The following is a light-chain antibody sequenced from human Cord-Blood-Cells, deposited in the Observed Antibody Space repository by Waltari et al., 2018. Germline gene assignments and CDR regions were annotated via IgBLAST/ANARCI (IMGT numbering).Light chain of an antibody. CDR2: DAS. Sequence: DTQMTQSPSSLLASIGDRVTITCQASQDISNYLNWYQQKPGKAPKLLIYDASNLETGVPSRFSGSGSGTDFTFTISSLQPEDIATYYCQQYDNLPITFGQGTRLEIK. CDR1: QDISNY. V-gene: IGKV1-33*01. CDR3: QQYDNLPIT. J-gene: IGKJ5*01.